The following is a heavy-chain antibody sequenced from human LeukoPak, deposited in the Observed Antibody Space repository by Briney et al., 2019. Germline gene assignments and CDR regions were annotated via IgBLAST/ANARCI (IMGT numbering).Heavy chain of an antibody. Sequence: SETLSLTCIVSGGSISSSSYYWGWIRQPPGKGLEWIGSIYYSGSTYYNPSLKSRVTISVDTSKNQFSLKLSSVTAADTAVYYCARDDYGGKTDAFDIWGQGTMVTVSS. D-gene: IGHD4-23*01. J-gene: IGHJ3*02. CDR2: IYYSGST. V-gene: IGHV4-39*07. CDR1: GGSISSSSYY. CDR3: ARDDYGGKTDAFDI.